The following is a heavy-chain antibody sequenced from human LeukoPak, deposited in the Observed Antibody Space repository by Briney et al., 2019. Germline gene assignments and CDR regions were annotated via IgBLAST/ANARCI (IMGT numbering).Heavy chain of an antibody. D-gene: IGHD5-12*01. CDR2: ISSSGSTI. J-gene: IGHJ4*02. Sequence: GGSLRLSCAASGFTFSSYSMNWVRQAPGKGLEWVSYISSSGSTIYYADSVKGRFTISRDNAKNSLYLQMNSLRAEDTAVYYCATSGYDPTIHLYYFDYWGQGTLVTVSS. V-gene: IGHV3-48*04. CDR3: ATSGYDPTIHLYYFDY. CDR1: GFTFSSYS.